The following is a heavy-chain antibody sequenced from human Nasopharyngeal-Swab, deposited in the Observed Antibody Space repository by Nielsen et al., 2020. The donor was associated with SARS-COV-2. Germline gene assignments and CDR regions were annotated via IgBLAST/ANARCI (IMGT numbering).Heavy chain of an antibody. Sequence: SETLSLTCTVSGGSISSGSYYWSWIRQPAGKGLEWIGRIYTSGSTNYNPSPKSRVTISVDTSKNQFSLKLSSVTAADTAVYYCAREGSSWYKFDYWGQGTLVTVSS. V-gene: IGHV4-61*02. CDR2: IYTSGST. D-gene: IGHD6-13*01. J-gene: IGHJ4*02. CDR3: AREGSSWYKFDY. CDR1: GGSISSGSYY.